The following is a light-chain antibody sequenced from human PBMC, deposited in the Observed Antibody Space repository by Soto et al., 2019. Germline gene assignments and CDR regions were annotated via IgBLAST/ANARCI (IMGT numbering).Light chain of an antibody. Sequence: QSVLTQPPSASGTPGQRVTISCSGSSSNIGSTYVYWYQHFPGTAPKLLIYRNNQRPSGVPDRLSGSKSGTSASLAISGLRSEDEADYYCAAWDDSLSGWVFGGGTQLTVL. CDR2: RNN. CDR3: AAWDDSLSGWV. J-gene: IGLJ3*02. CDR1: SSNIGSTY. V-gene: IGLV1-47*01.